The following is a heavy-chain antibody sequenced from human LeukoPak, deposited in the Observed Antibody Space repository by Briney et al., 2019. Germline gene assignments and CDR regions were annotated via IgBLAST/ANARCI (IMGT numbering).Heavy chain of an antibody. CDR2: IVGAGTIT. CDR1: GLTFTSYT. D-gene: IGHD3-3*01. Sequence: GGSLRLSCAASGLTFTSYTMNWVRQAPGKGLEWVSGIVGAGTITYCADSVKGRFTISRDNSRNTVSLQMNSLRAEDTGVYYCAKDLTRYYDFEVPGFWGQGTLVTVSS. CDR3: AKDLTRYYDFEVPGF. V-gene: IGHV3-23*01. J-gene: IGHJ4*02.